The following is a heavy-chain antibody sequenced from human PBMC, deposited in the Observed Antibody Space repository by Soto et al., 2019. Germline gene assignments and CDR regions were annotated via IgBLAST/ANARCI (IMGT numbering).Heavy chain of an antibody. J-gene: IGHJ6*02. Sequence: PSETLSLTCAVSGGSISSSNWWSWVRQPPGKGLEWIGEIYHSGSTNYNPSLKSRVTISVDKSKNQFSLKLSSVTAADTAVYYCARANWSYPYYYGTDDWGQGTTVNVSS. CDR1: GGSISSSNW. D-gene: IGHD1-26*01. CDR3: ARANWSYPYYYGTDD. V-gene: IGHV4-4*02. CDR2: IYHSGST.